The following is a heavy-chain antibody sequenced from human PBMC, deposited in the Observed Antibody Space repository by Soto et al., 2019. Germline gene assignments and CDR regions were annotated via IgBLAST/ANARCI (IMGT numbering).Heavy chain of an antibody. Sequence: GGSLRLSCAASGFTFSGSAMHWVRQASGKGLEWVGRIRSKANSYATAYAASVKGRFTISRDDSKNTAYLQMNSLKTEDTAVYYCTRRDYGDYSETLYYYYYGMDVWGQGTTVTVSS. CDR2: IRSKANSYAT. CDR1: GFTFSGSA. V-gene: IGHV3-73*01. J-gene: IGHJ6*02. CDR3: TRRDYGDYSETLYYYYYGMDV. D-gene: IGHD4-17*01.